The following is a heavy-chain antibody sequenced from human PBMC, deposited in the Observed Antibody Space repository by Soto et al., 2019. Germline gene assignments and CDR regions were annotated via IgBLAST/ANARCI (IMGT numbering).Heavy chain of an antibody. CDR3: VRDQLFYYGSGSYYNH. J-gene: IGHJ5*02. V-gene: IGHV3-64D*06. CDR2: ITGDGGST. CDR1: GFTLSNYA. Sequence: PGGSLRLSCSASGFTLSNYALHWVRQAPGKGLEYVSGITGDGGSTYYADSVKGRFTIYRDNSKNTLYLQMSGLRVEDTAVYHCVRDQLFYYGSGSYYNHWGQGTLVTVSS. D-gene: IGHD3-10*01.